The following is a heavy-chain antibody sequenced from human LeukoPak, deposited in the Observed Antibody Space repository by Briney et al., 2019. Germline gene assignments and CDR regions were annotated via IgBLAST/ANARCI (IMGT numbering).Heavy chain of an antibody. Sequence: SETLSLTCTVSGYSISSGYYWGWIRQPPGKGLEWIGYIYYSGSTNYNPSLKSRVTISVDTSKNQFSLKLSSVTAADTAVYYCARGVWFGESANYYYYYYMDVWGKGTTVTVSS. CDR1: GYSISSGYY. CDR3: ARGVWFGESANYYYYYYMDV. CDR2: IYYSGST. V-gene: IGHV4-61*01. J-gene: IGHJ6*03. D-gene: IGHD3-10*01.